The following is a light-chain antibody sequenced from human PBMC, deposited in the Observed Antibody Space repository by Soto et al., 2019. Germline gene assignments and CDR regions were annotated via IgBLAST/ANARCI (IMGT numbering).Light chain of an antibody. CDR3: QQYNNWPRT. J-gene: IGKJ1*01. Sequence: ELVMTQSPATLSVSPGERATLSRRASQSVSINLAWYQQKPGQVPRLLIYGASIRATGIPARFSGSGSGTEFTLTINRLQSEDFAVYYCQQYNNWPRTFGQGT. CDR1: QSVSIN. CDR2: GAS. V-gene: IGKV3-15*01.